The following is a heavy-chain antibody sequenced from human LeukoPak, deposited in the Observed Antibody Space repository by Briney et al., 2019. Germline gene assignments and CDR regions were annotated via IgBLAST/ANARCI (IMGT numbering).Heavy chain of an antibody. CDR3: AREHVLLWFGELSGAFDI. Sequence: PGGSLRLSCAASGFTFSVYYMSWIRQAPGKGLEWVSYISSSSSYTNYADSVKGRFTISRDNAKNSLYLQMNSLRAEDTAVYYCAREHVLLWFGELSGAFDIWGQGTMVTVSS. CDR1: GFTFSVYY. CDR2: ISSSSSYT. V-gene: IGHV3-11*05. D-gene: IGHD3-10*01. J-gene: IGHJ3*02.